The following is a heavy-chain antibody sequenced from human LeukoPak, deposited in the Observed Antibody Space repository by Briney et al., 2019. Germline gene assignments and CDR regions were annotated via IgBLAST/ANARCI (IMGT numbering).Heavy chain of an antibody. CDR3: ANIAVAGPTGFDY. D-gene: IGHD6-19*01. Sequence: PGGSLRLSCAASGFTFSSYGMHWVRQAPGKGLEWVSAISGSGGSTYYADSVKGRFTISRDNSKNTLYLQMNSLRAEDTAVYYCANIAVAGPTGFDYWGQGTLVTVSS. CDR2: ISGSGGST. V-gene: IGHV3-23*01. CDR1: GFTFSSYG. J-gene: IGHJ4*02.